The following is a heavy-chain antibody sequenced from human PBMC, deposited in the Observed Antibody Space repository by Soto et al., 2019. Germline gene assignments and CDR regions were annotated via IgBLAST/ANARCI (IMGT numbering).Heavy chain of an antibody. CDR1: GYTFTSYD. CDR3: ARRAETNGWNGFGADKYYFDF. D-gene: IGHD1-1*01. CDR2: MNPNTGNS. V-gene: IGHV1-8*01. Sequence: ASVKVSCKASGYTFTSYDIYWVRQATGQGLEWMGWMNPNTGNSGYAQKFQGRVTVTSDTSINTVHMELSSLRSEDTAVYYCARRAETNGWNGFGADKYYFDFWGQGTLVTAPQ. J-gene: IGHJ4*02.